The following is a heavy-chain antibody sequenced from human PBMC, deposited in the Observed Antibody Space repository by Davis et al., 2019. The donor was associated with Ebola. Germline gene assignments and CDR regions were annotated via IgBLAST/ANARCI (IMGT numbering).Heavy chain of an antibody. D-gene: IGHD3-10*01. J-gene: IGHJ5*02. V-gene: IGHV1-3*01. CDR1: GYTFTSYA. CDR2: INAGSGNT. CDR3: ARGKSGSYNWLDP. Sequence: ASVKVSCKASGYTFTSYAMHWVRQAPGQRLEWMGWINAGSGNTKYSQKFQGRVTITRDTSASTAYMELSSLRSDDTAVYYCARGKSGSYNWLDPWGQGTLVTSSS.